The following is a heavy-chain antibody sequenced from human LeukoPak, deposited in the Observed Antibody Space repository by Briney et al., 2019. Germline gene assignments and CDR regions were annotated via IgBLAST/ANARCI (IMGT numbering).Heavy chain of an antibody. J-gene: IGHJ6*03. Sequence: ASVTVSCKASGYTFTGYYMHWVRQAPGQGLEWMGWINPNSGGTNYAQKFQGRVTMTRDTSISTAHMELSRLRSDDTAVYYCARVMAAAAGTIYYYYYMDVWGKGTTVTVSS. CDR1: GYTFTGYY. D-gene: IGHD6-13*01. CDR3: ARVMAAAAGTIYYYYYMDV. CDR2: INPNSGGT. V-gene: IGHV1-2*02.